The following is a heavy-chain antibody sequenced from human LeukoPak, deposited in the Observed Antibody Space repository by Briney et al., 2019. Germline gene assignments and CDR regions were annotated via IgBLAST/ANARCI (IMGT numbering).Heavy chain of an antibody. V-gene: IGHV4-34*01. Sequence: PSETLSLTCAVYGGSFSGYHWSWIRQPPGKGLEWIGSIYYSGGAYYNPSLKSRVTISVDTSKSQFSLKLSSVTAADTAVYSCARHLGSGSYFDYWGQGTLVTVSS. J-gene: IGHJ4*02. CDR2: IYYSGGA. D-gene: IGHD1-26*01. CDR1: GGSFSGYH. CDR3: ARHLGSGSYFDY.